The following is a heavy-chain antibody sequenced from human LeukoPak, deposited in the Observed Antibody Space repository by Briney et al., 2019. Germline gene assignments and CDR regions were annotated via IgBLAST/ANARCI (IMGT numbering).Heavy chain of an antibody. D-gene: IGHD6-19*01. V-gene: IGHV3-23*01. CDR1: GFTFTNYA. CDR3: ARRPGSGWYVLDY. Sequence: GGSLRLSCAASGFTFTNYAMSWVRQAPGKGLEWVSTISGSGGSTNYADSVKGRFTISRDNSKNTLYLQMNSLRAEDTAIYYCARRPGSGWYVLDYWGQGTLVTVSS. CDR2: ISGSGGST. J-gene: IGHJ4*02.